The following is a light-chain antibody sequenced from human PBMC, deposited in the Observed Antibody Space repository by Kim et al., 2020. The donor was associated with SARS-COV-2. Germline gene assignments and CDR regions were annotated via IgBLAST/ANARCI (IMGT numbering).Light chain of an antibody. CDR1: KLGDKY. V-gene: IGLV3-1*01. CDR2: QDS. Sequence: SYELTQPPSVSVSPGQTASITCSGDKLGDKYACWYQQKPGQSPVLVIYQDSKRPSGIPERFSGSNSGNTATLTISGTQAMDEADYYCQAWDSSTEGVVFG. CDR3: QAWDSSTEGVV. J-gene: IGLJ2*01.